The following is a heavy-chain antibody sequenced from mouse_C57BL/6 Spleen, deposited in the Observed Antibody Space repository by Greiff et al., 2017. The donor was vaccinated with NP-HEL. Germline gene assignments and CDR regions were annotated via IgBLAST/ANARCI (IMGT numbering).Heavy chain of an antibody. J-gene: IGHJ1*03. D-gene: IGHD1-1*01. CDR1: GFNIKDYY. Sequence: VQLQQSGAELVKPGASVKLSCTASGFNIKDYYMYWVKQRTEQGLEWIGRIDPEDGEAKYAPKFQGKAHITADTSSNTAYLQLSSLTTEDTAVYYCDRRDGSSDWYFDVWGTGTTVTVSS. CDR2: IDPEDGEA. CDR3: DRRDGSSDWYFDV. V-gene: IGHV14-2*01.